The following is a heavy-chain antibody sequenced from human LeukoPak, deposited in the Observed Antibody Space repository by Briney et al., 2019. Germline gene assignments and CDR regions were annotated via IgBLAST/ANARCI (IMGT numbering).Heavy chain of an antibody. CDR1: GGSISSYY. J-gene: IGHJ4*02. Sequence: PSETLSLTCTVSGGSISSYYWSWIRQPPGKGLEWIGYIYYSGSTNYNPSLKSRVTISVDTSKNQFSLKLSSVTAADTAVYYCARGSPTGLIAARAASYFDYWGQGTLVTVSS. D-gene: IGHD6-6*01. V-gene: IGHV4-59*01. CDR3: ARGSPTGLIAARAASYFDY. CDR2: IYYSGST.